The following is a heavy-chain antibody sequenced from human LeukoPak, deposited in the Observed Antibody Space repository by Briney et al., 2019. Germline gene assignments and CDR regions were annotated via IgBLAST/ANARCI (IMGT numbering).Heavy chain of an antibody. Sequence: SETLSLTCTVSGGSISSYDWSWIRQPAGKGLEWIGRIYSSGSTDYTPSLKSRVTMSVDTSKNKFSLKLSSVTAADTAVYYCARDSGTTGEVKFDPWGQGTLVTVSS. CDR3: ARDSGTTGEVKFDP. V-gene: IGHV4-4*07. CDR2: IYSSGST. CDR1: GGSISSYD. D-gene: IGHD3-10*01. J-gene: IGHJ5*02.